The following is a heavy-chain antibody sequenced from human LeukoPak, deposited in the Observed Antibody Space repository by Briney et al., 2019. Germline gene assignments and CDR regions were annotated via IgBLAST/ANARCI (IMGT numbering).Heavy chain of an antibody. Sequence: GGSLRLSCAASGFTFCIYWKRWLRRPPGKGLELVANIKQDGSEKYYVDSVKGRFTISRDNAKNSLYLQVNSLRAEDTAVYYCARKQRRLDYWGQGTLVTVSS. V-gene: IGHV3-7*01. D-gene: IGHD6-25*01. J-gene: IGHJ4*02. CDR3: ARKQRRLDY. CDR1: GFTFCIYW. CDR2: IKQDGSEK.